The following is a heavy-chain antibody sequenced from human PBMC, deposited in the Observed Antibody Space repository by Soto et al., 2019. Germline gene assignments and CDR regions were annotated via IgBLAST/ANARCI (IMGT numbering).Heavy chain of an antibody. V-gene: IGHV3-74*01. Sequence: GGSLRLSCAVSGFTFGNYWMHWVRQAPGKGLVWVSRVSPDGRTATYADSVKGRFTISRDDAKSTLYLQMNSLRAEDTAVYYCADSWLSSSYWGRGTLVTVSS. CDR3: ADSWLSSSY. CDR1: GFTFGNYW. D-gene: IGHD3-10*01. J-gene: IGHJ4*02. CDR2: VSPDGRTA.